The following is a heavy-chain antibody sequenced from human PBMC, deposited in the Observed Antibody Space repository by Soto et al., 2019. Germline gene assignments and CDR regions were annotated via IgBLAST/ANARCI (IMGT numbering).Heavy chain of an antibody. CDR2: ISSSGSYI. D-gene: IGHD4-17*01. CDR1: GFTFSSYS. Sequence: PGGSLRLSCAASGFTFSSYSMNWVRQAPGKGLEWVSSISSSGSYIYYADSVKGRFTISRDNAKNSLYLQMNSLRAGDTAVYYCAPLDTVTTSYWGQGTLVTVSS. J-gene: IGHJ4*02. CDR3: APLDTVTTSY. V-gene: IGHV3-21*01.